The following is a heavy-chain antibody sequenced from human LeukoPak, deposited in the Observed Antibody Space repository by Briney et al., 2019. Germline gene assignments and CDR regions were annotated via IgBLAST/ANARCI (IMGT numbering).Heavy chain of an antibody. CDR3: ARESFLFAGRGRQFDY. V-gene: IGHV3-48*03. CDR2: ISPSGTTM. D-gene: IGHD3-16*01. CDR1: GFSFSSYD. J-gene: IGHJ4*02. Sequence: GGSLRLSCAASGFSFSSYDFNWVRQAPGKGLEWISYISPSGTTMHYADSVKGRFTISKDNAKNSVYLQMNSLRVEDTGLYYCARESFLFAGRGRQFDYWGQGTLVTVSS.